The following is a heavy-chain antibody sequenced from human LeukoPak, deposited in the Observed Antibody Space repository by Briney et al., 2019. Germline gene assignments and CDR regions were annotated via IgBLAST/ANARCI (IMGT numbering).Heavy chain of an antibody. CDR3: ARDGRSSSRDY. V-gene: IGHV3-21*01. CDR1: GFTFSSYG. J-gene: IGHJ4*02. Sequence: MPGGSLRLSCAASGFTFSSYGMSWVRQAPGKGLEWVSSISSSSSYIYYADSVKGRFTISRDNAKNSLYLQMNSLRAEDTAVYYCARDGRSSSRDYWGQGTLVAVSS. D-gene: IGHD6-13*01. CDR2: ISSSSSYI.